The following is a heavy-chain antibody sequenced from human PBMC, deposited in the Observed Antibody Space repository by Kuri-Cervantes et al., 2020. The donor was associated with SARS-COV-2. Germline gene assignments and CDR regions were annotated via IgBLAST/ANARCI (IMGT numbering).Heavy chain of an antibody. CDR2: ISAYNGNT. D-gene: IGHD3-22*01. CDR1: GYTFTSYG. J-gene: IGHJ4*02. CDR3: ARDAGYYDSSGYRYYFDY. V-gene: IGHV1-18*01. Sequence: ASVKVSCKASGYTFTSYGISWVRQAPGQGLECMGWISAYNGNTNYAQKLQGRVTMTTDTSTSTAYMELRSLRSDDTAVYYCARDAGYYDSSGYRYYFDYWGQGTLVTVSS.